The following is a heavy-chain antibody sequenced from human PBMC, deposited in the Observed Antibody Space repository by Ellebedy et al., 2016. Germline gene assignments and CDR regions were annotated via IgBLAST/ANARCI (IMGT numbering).Heavy chain of an antibody. J-gene: IGHJ6*02. V-gene: IGHV4-59*01. Sequence: SETLSLXXTVSGGSISSYYWSWIRQPPGKGLEWIGYIYYSGSTNYNPSLKSRVTISVDTSKNQFSLKLSSVTAADTAVYYCARDTYYYDSSGYYGMDVWGQGTTVTVSS. CDR3: ARDTYYYDSSGYYGMDV. CDR2: IYYSGST. CDR1: GGSISSYY. D-gene: IGHD3-22*01.